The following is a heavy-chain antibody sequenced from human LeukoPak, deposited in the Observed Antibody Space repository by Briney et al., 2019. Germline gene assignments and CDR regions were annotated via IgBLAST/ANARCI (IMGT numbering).Heavy chain of an antibody. V-gene: IGHV1-69*05. CDR2: IIPIFGTA. Sequence: ASVKVSCKASGGTFSSYAISWVRQAPGQGLEWMGGIIPIFGTANYAQKFQGGVTITTDESTSTAYMELSSLRSEDTAVYYCARERDGRLDYWGQGTLVTVSS. J-gene: IGHJ4*02. CDR3: ARERDGRLDY. CDR1: GGTFSSYA. D-gene: IGHD5-24*01.